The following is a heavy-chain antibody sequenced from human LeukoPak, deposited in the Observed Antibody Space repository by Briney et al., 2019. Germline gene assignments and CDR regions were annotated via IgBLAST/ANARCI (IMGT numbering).Heavy chain of an antibody. V-gene: IGHV3-74*01. J-gene: IGHJ1*01. Sequence: GGSLRLSCAASGFAFSRYWMHWVRQAPGKGLVWVSRINGDGSTTSYADSVKGGFTISRDNAKNTLYLQMNSLRAEDTAVYYCATGNYYDSRGYYTFGHWGQGTLVTVSS. CDR2: INGDGSTT. CDR3: ATGNYYDSRGYYTFGH. D-gene: IGHD3-22*01. CDR1: GFAFSRYW.